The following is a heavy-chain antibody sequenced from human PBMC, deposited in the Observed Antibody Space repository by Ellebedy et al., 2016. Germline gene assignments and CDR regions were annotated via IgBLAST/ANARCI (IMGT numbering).Heavy chain of an antibody. D-gene: IGHD2-2*01. CDR3: AGEGCSSTSCYYFDY. CDR1: GYTFTSYG. Sequence: ASVKVSCXASGYTFTSYGISWVRQAPGQGLEWMGWISAYNGNTNYAQKLQGRVTMTTDTSTSTAYMELRSLRSDDTAVYYCAGEGCSSTSCYYFDYWGQGTLVTVSS. J-gene: IGHJ4*02. CDR2: ISAYNGNT. V-gene: IGHV1-18*01.